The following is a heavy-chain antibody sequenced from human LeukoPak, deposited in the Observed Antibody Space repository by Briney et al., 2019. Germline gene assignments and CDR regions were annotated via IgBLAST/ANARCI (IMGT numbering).Heavy chain of an antibody. CDR3: ASTYYYDSSGYYPNWFDP. J-gene: IGHJ5*02. CDR1: GGSISSSSYY. CDR2: IYYSGST. V-gene: IGHV4-39*01. D-gene: IGHD3-22*01. Sequence: PSETLSLTCTVSGGSISSSSYYWGWLRQPPGKGPEWIGSIYYSGSTYYNPSLKSRVTISVDTSKNQFSLKLSSVTAADTAVYYCASTYYYDSSGYYPNWFDPWGQGTLVTVSS.